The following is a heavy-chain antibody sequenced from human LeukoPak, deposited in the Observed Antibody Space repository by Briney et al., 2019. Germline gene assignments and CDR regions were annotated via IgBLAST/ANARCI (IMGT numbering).Heavy chain of an antibody. J-gene: IGHJ4*02. Sequence: GSLRLSCGASGFTLCGYGMGLVRQASGEGLEWVSAISGSGDDTYYADSVEGRFTISRDNSKNTLYLQMNSLRAEDTAIYYCAKDHGRLGGQGTLVTVST. CDR2: ISGSGDDT. CDR1: GFTLCGYG. D-gene: IGHD5-12*01. V-gene: IGHV3-23*01. CDR3: AKDHGRL.